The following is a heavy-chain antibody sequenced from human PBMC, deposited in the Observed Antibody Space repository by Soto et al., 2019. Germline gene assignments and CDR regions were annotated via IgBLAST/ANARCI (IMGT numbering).Heavy chain of an antibody. CDR2: VYYSGTT. CDR1: GGSVSNKTYY. D-gene: IGHD4-17*01. V-gene: IGHV4-61*01. CDR3: ARTTAVPNTLRSRYFFDY. J-gene: IGHJ4*02. Sequence: ETLSLTCSVSGGSVSNKTYYWSWIRQPPGKRLERIGYVYYSGTTNYNPSLKSRVTISVDLSKNQFSLRLSSVTTADTALYYCARTTAVPNTLRSRYFFDYWGQGTLVTVSS.